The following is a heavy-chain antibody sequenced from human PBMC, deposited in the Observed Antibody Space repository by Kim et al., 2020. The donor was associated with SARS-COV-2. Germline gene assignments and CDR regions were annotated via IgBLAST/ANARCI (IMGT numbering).Heavy chain of an antibody. Sequence: SETLSLTCTVSGGSISSSSYYWGWIRQPPGKGLEWIGSIYYSGSTYYNPSLKSRVTISVDTSKNQFSLKLSSVTAADTAVYYCARHLSITIFGVVIEPTNWFDPWGQGTLVTVSS. D-gene: IGHD3-3*01. J-gene: IGHJ5*02. CDR1: GGSISSSSYY. V-gene: IGHV4-39*01. CDR3: ARHLSITIFGVVIEPTNWFDP. CDR2: IYYSGST.